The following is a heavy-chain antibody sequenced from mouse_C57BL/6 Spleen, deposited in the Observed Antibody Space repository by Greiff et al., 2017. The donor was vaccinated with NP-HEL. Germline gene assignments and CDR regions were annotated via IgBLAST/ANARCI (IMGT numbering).Heavy chain of an antibody. V-gene: IGHV1-81*01. J-gene: IGHJ1*03. CDR1: GYTFTSYG. D-gene: IGHD1-1*01. CDR3: ARTLTTVVATRYWYFDV. CDR2: IPARSGNT. Sequence: VQLQQSGAYLPRPGASVKLSCKASGYTFTSYGISWVKQRTGQGLEWIGEIPARSGNTYYNEKFKGKATLTADKSSSTAYMELRSLTSEDSAVYFCARTLTTVVATRYWYFDVWGTGTTVTVSS.